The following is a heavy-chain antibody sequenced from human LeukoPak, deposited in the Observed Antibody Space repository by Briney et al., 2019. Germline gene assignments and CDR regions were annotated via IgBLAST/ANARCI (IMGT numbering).Heavy chain of an antibody. D-gene: IGHD3-10*01. V-gene: IGHV3-21*01. CDR2: ISSSSSYI. J-gene: IGHJ4*02. CDR1: GFTFSSYS. Sequence: GGSLRLSCAASGFTFSSYSMNWVRQAPGKGLEWVSFISSSSSYIYYADSVKGRFTISRDNAKNTLYLQMNSLRAEDTAVYYCAKDLHYGSADYWGQGTLVTVSS. CDR3: AKDLHYGSADY.